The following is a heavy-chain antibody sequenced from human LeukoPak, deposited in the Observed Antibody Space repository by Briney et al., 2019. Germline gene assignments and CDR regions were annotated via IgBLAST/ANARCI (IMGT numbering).Heavy chain of an antibody. V-gene: IGHV3-30*03. CDR1: GITFKSYG. CDR3: ARDYYYGMDV. CDR2: ISFDGSNE. J-gene: IGHJ6*02. Sequence: GGSLRLSCVVSGITFKSYGMHWVRQAPGKGLEWLAVISFDGSNEYYVDSVRGRFTISRDNSKNTLYLQMNSLRAEDTAVYYCARDYYYGMDVWGQGTTITVSS.